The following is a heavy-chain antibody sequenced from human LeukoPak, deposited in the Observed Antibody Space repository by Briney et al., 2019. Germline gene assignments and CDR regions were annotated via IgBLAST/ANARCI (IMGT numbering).Heavy chain of an antibody. CDR3: ARGRRDSSGWYSLRESVAYIDV. D-gene: IGHD6-19*01. J-gene: IGHJ6*03. CDR2: IRQDGSEK. V-gene: IGHV3-7*01. Sequence: GGSLRLSCAASGFTFSSYWMSWVRQAPGKGLEWVANIRQDGSEKYYVDSVKGRFTISRDNAKNSLYLQMNSLRAEDTAVYYCARGRRDSSGWYSLRESVAYIDVWGKGTTVTVSS. CDR1: GFTFSSYW.